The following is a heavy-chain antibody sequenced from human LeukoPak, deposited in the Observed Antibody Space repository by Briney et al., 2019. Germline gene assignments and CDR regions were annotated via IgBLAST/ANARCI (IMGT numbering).Heavy chain of an antibody. V-gene: IGHV1-46*01. J-gene: IGHJ4*02. D-gene: IGHD4-23*01. CDR3: ARDEATTVVTPGGSDY. CDR2: INPSGGST. Sequence: GASVKVSCKASGGTFSSYAISWVRQAPGQGLEWMGIINPSGGSTSYAQKFQGRVTMTRDMSTSTVYMELSSLRSEDTAVYYCARDEATTVVTPGGSDYWGQGTLVTVSS. CDR1: GGTFSSYA.